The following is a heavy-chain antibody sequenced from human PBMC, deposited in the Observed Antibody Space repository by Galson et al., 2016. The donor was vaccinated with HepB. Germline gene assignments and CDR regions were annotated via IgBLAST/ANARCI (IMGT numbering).Heavy chain of an antibody. CDR3: ASDIHWNRDY. V-gene: IGHV1-18*01. CDR2: ISTTKDER. J-gene: IGHJ4*02. Sequence: SVKVSCKASGYTFTNYGISWVRQAPGQGLEWMGWISTTKDERGYAQRFQGRVTMTIDTSTTTAYMELRSLLSDDTAVYYGASDIHWNRDYWGQGTLVTVSS. D-gene: IGHD1-1*01. CDR1: GYTFTNYG.